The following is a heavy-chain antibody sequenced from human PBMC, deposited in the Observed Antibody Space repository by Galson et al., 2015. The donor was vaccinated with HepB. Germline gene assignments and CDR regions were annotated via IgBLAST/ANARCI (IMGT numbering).Heavy chain of an antibody. CDR3: ARDGPYNYDSSGRYNTEYFQH. J-gene: IGHJ1*01. CDR1: GYTFTSYA. CDR2: INAGNGNT. Sequence: SVKVSCKASGYTFTSYAMHWVRQAPGQRLEWMGWINAGNGNTKYSQKFQGRVTITRDTSASTAYMELRSLRSEDTAVYYCARDGPYNYDSSGRYNTEYFQHWGQGTLVTVSS. V-gene: IGHV1-3*01. D-gene: IGHD3-22*01.